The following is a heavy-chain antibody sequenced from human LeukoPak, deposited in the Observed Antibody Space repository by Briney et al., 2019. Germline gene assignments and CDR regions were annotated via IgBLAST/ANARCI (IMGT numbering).Heavy chain of an antibody. CDR2: IYTSGST. CDR1: GGSISSGPYY. J-gene: IGHJ4*02. CDR3: ARDGYSGNDGL. D-gene: IGHD5-12*01. V-gene: IGHV4-61*02. Sequence: PSETLSLTCTVSGGSISSGPYYWSWIRQPAGKGLEWIGRIYTSGSTNYNPSLKSRVTISLDTSKNQFSLKMSSVTAADTAVYYCARDGYSGNDGLWGQGTLVTVSS.